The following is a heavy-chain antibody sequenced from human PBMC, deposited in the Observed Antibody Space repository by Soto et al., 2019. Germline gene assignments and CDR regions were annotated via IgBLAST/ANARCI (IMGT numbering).Heavy chain of an antibody. J-gene: IGHJ4*02. Sequence: SVKVSCKASGGTFSSYAISWVRQAPGQGLEWMGGIIPIFGTANYAQKFQGRVTITADESTSTAYMELSSLRSEDTAVYYCARDVMYCGGDCYSIWGQGTLVTVSS. CDR3: ARDVMYCGGDCYSI. CDR1: GGTFSSYA. D-gene: IGHD2-21*02. CDR2: IIPIFGTA. V-gene: IGHV1-69*13.